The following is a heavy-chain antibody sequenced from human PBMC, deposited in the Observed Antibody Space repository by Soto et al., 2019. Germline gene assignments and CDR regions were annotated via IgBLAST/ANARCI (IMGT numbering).Heavy chain of an antibody. D-gene: IGHD5-18*01. CDR1: GFTFSDYA. CDR2: ISYTSATT. V-gene: IGHV3-48*02. CDR3: ARDTSRYTYGSFYFDH. Sequence: GGSLRLSCAASGFTFSDYAVNWVRQAPGRGLEWISFISYTSATTHYADSVRGRFTISRDNANNSLYLEMNSLRDEDTAVYFCARDTSRYTYGSFYFDHWGQGALVTVSS. J-gene: IGHJ4*02.